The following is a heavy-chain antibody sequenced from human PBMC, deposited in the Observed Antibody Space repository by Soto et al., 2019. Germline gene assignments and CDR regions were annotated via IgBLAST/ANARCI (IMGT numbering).Heavy chain of an antibody. CDR3: ARVIAGQEARFHE. J-gene: IGHJ4*02. V-gene: IGHV1-18*01. CDR1: GNTFTNFC. Sequence: SVKVSSKPSGNTFTNFCVTWVRKAPGQGLEWMGWISPYTDDPSYAQKFQGSITMTIDTSTITAKLDLRRLTTNETAVHYLARVIAGQEARFHEWGQGTPGTV. D-gene: IGHD3-10*01. CDR2: ISPYTDDP.